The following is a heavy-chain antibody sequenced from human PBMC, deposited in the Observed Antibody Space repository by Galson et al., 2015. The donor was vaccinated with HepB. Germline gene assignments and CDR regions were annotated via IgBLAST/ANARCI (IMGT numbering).Heavy chain of an antibody. D-gene: IGHD1-26*01. J-gene: IGHJ6*02. CDR2: INSDGSST. V-gene: IGHV3-74*01. CDR1: GFTFSSYW. CDR3: ARRELSLSYYYYGMDV. Sequence: SLRLSCAASGFTFSSYWMHWVRQAPGKGLVWVSRINSDGSSTSYADSVKGRFTISRDNAKNTLYLQMNSLRAEDTAVYYCARRELSLSYYYYGMDVWGQGTTVTVSS.